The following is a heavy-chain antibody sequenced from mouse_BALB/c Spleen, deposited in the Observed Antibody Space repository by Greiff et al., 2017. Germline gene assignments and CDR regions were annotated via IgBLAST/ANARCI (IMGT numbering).Heavy chain of an antibody. J-gene: IGHJ3*01. V-gene: IGHV1S135*01. CDR2: IDPFNGGT. Sequence: EVQLQQSGPELMKPGASVKISCKASGYSFTSYYMHWVNQSHGKSLEWIGYIDPFNGGTSYNQNFKGKATLTVDKSSSTAYMHLSSLTSEDSAVYYCARGWDLFAYWGQGTLVTVSA. CDR1: GYSFTSYY. CDR3: ARGWDLFAY. D-gene: IGHD4-1*01.